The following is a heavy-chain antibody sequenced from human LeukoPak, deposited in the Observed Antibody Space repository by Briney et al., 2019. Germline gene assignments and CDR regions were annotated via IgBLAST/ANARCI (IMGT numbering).Heavy chain of an antibody. CDR3: AMALGGTNDAFDI. J-gene: IGHJ3*02. Sequence: PSETLSLTCTVSGGSISRYYWSWIRQPPGKGLEWIGEINHSGSTNYNPSLKSRVTISVDTSKNQFSLKLSSVTAADTAVYYCAMALGGTNDAFDIWGQGTMVTVSS. CDR2: INHSGST. V-gene: IGHV4-34*01. D-gene: IGHD1/OR15-1a*01. CDR1: GGSISRYY.